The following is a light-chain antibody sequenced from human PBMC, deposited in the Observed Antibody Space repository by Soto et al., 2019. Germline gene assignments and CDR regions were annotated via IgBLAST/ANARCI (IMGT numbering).Light chain of an antibody. CDR1: RSDIGSYNY. CDR3: ISYTGSSTSWV. Sequence: QSALTQPASVSGSPGQSITISCSGTRSDIGSYNYVAWYQQFPGKTPKILIYGVSNRPSGVSSRFSGSKSGNTASLTISGLQAEDEADYYCISYTGSSTSWVFGSGTKGTVL. V-gene: IGLV2-14*01. CDR2: GVS. J-gene: IGLJ1*01.